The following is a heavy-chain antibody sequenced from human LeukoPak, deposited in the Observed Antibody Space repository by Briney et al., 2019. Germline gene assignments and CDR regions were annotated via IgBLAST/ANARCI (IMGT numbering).Heavy chain of an antibody. V-gene: IGHV3-30-3*01. D-gene: IGHD3-22*01. J-gene: IGHJ4*02. CDR2: ISYDGSSK. CDR3: ARSYYYDSSHTADY. Sequence: GGSLRLSCAASGFTFSSYAMNWVRQAPGKGLEWVAVISYDGSSKYYADSVKGRFTISRDNSKNTLYLQMNSLRAEDTAVYYCARSYYYDSSHTADYWGQGTLVTVSS. CDR1: GFTFSSYA.